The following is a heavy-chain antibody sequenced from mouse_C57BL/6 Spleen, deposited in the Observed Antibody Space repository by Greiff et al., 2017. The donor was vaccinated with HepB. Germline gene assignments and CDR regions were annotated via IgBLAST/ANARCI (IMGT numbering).Heavy chain of an antibody. CDR2: IDPSDSYT. J-gene: IGHJ3*01. D-gene: IGHD1-1*01. V-gene: IGHV1-69*01. CDR3: ARWATVDPFAY. Sequence: QVQLQQPGAELVMPGASVKLSCKASGYTFTSYWTHWVKQRPGQGLEWIGEIDPSDSYTNYNQKFKGKSTVTVDKSSSTAYIQLSSLTSEDSAVYYCARWATVDPFAYWGQGTLVTVSA. CDR1: GYTFTSYW.